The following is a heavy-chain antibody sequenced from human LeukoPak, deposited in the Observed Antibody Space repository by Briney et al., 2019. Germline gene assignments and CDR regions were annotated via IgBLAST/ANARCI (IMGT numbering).Heavy chain of an antibody. V-gene: IGHV4-39*01. CDR3: ARLSVLNREP. D-gene: IGHD4/OR15-4a*01. CDR2: IYYTGNT. J-gene: IGHJ5*02. CDR1: GDSINRSPNY. Sequence: SETLSLTCTVSGDSINRSPNYWGWIRQPPGRGLEWNGSIYYTGNTYSNPSLKSRVTISLDTSKNQFSLRLSSVTAADTAVYYCARLSVLNREPWGQGTLVTVSS.